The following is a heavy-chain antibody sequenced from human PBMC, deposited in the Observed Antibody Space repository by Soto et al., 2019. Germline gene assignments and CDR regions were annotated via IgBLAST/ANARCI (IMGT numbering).Heavy chain of an antibody. V-gene: IGHV3-15*07. Sequence: PGGSLRLSCAASGFTFSDAWMNWARQAPGKGLEWVGRIKSKTDGGTTDYAAPVKGRFTISRDDSKNRLYLQMNSLMASDTATYYCARPEIPTRSSDYDYPFDLWGQGTLVTVSS. J-gene: IGHJ5*02. CDR2: IKSKTDGGTT. CDR3: ARPEIPTRSSDYDYPFDL. D-gene: IGHD3-22*01. CDR1: GFTFSDAW.